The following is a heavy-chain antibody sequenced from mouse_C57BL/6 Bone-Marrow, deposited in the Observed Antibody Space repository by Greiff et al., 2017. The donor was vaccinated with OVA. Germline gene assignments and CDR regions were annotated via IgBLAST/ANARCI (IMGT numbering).Heavy chain of an antibody. D-gene: IGHD2-5*01. Sequence: EVQLQQSGAELVKPGASVKLSCTASGFNITDYYMHWVKQRTEQGLEWIGRIDPEDGETKYAPKFQGKATITADTSSNTAYLQLSSLTSEDTAVYYCARAYSNYPFYAMDYWGQGTSVTVSS. V-gene: IGHV14-2*01. J-gene: IGHJ4*01. CDR1: GFNITDYY. CDR2: IDPEDGET. CDR3: ARAYSNYPFYAMDY.